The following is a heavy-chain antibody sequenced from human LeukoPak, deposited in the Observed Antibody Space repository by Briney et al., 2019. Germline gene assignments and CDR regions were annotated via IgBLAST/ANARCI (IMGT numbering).Heavy chain of an antibody. Sequence: PSGTLSLTCAVSGGSISSVNWWTWVRQPPGRGLEWIGEIFHSGSTNYNPSLKSRVTISVDKSKNQFSLKLSSVTAADTALYYCARVGGYYDSSGYLQRDAFDIWGQGTMVTVSS. J-gene: IGHJ3*02. CDR1: GGSISSVNW. CDR3: ARVGGYYDSSGYLQRDAFDI. D-gene: IGHD3-22*01. CDR2: IFHSGST. V-gene: IGHV4-4*02.